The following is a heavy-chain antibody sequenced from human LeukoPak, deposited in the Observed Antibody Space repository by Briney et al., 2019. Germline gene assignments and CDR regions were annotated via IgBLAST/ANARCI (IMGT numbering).Heavy chain of an antibody. V-gene: IGHV4-39*07. CDR2: IYYTGTT. J-gene: IGHJ4*02. CDR1: GASISNSSHY. Sequence: SETLSLTCIVSGASISNSSHYWGWIRQPPGKGLEWIGNIYYTGTTYYAPSLKSRVTISIDTSKSQFSLKVNSVTAADTAVYYCARVVAVAGTFPDSWGQGTLVTVSS. D-gene: IGHD6-19*01. CDR3: ARVVAVAGTFPDS.